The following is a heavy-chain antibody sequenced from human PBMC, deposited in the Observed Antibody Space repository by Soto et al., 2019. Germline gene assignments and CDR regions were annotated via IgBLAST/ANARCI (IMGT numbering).Heavy chain of an antibody. Sequence: NPSETLSLTCTVSGGSISGHYWIWIRQSPGKGLEWIGYIFYTGSTNYNPSLLSRVTLSADTSENQSSLRLSSVNAADTAVYSCARVGSSGWSPDYWDQGTLVTVSS. CDR2: IFYTGST. CDR1: GGSISGHY. V-gene: IGHV4-59*11. CDR3: ARVGSSGWSPDY. J-gene: IGHJ4*02. D-gene: IGHD6-19*01.